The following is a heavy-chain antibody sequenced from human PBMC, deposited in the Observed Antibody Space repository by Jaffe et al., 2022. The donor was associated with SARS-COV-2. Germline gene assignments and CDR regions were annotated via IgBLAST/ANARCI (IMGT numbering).Heavy chain of an antibody. CDR1: GGSISSYY. J-gene: IGHJ5*02. Sequence: QVQLQESGPGLVKPSETLSLTCTVSGGSISSYYWSWIRQPPGKGLEWIGYIYYSGSTNYNPSLKSRVTISVDTSKNQFSLKLSSVTAADTAVYYCARGTSSRANWFDPWGQGTLVTVSS. CDR2: IYYSGST. CDR3: ARGTSSRANWFDP. V-gene: IGHV4-59*01.